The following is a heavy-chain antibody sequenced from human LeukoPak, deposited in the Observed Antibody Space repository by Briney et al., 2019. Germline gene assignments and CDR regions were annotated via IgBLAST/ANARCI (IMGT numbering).Heavy chain of an antibody. J-gene: IGHJ4*02. D-gene: IGHD6-13*01. CDR3: ARGYSSSWYDLYYFAY. V-gene: IGHV3-21*01. Sequence: GGSLRLSCAASGFTFSNYNINWVRQAPGRGLEWVSSISSRGGYIYYADSVKGRFAISADNAMNSLYLQMNSLRAEDTAVYYCARGYSSSWYDLYYFAYWGEGTLVTVSS. CDR1: GFTFSNYN. CDR2: ISSRGGYI.